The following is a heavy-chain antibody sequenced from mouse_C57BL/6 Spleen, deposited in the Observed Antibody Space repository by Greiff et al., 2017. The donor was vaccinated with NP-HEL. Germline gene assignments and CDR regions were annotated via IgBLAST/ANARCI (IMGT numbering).Heavy chain of an antibody. V-gene: IGHV1-9*01. CDR2: ILPGSGST. D-gene: IGHD2-5*01. CDR1: GYTFTGYW. CDR3: ARGGGLYDSNFAWFAD. J-gene: IGHJ3*01. Sequence: VQLQQSGAELMKPGASVKLSCKATGYTFTGYWIEWVKQRPGHGLEWIGEILPGSGSTNYNEKFKGKATFTAATSSNTAYLPLSSLTTEDSAIYYCARGGGLYDSNFAWFADWGQGTLVTVSA.